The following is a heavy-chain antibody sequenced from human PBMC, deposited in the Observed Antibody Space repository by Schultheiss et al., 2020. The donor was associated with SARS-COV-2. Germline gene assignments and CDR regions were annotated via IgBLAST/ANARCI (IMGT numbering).Heavy chain of an antibody. V-gene: IGHV3-30*03. CDR1: GFTFATYN. D-gene: IGHD2-21*02. Sequence: GGSLRLSCAASGFTFATYNMHWVRQAPGKGLEWVAVISYDGSNKYYSDSVKGRFTISRDNSKNTLYLQMNSLRAEDTAIYYCARDSTYCSGDCSFDYWGQGTLVTVSS. CDR3: ARDSTYCSGDCSFDY. CDR2: ISYDGSNK. J-gene: IGHJ4*02.